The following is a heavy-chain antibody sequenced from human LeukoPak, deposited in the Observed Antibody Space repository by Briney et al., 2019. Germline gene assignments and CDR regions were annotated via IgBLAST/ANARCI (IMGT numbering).Heavy chain of an antibody. V-gene: IGHV4-38-2*02. J-gene: IGHJ4*02. CDR1: GYSISSGYY. Sequence: SETLSLTCAVSGYSISSGYYWGWIRQPPGKGLEWIGSIYHSGSTYYNPSLKSRVTISVDTSKNQFSLKLSSVAAADTAVYYCAREGWGHYDYVWGSYRSNWGQGTLVTVSS. CDR2: IYHSGST. D-gene: IGHD3-16*02. CDR3: AREGWGHYDYVWGSYRSN.